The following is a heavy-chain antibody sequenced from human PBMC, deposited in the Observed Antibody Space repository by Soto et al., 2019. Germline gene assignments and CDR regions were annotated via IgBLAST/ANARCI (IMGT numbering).Heavy chain of an antibody. CDR1: GFTVSNNY. V-gene: IGHV3-53*02. Sequence: EVQVVETGGGLIQPGGYLRLSCAASGFTVSNNYMSWVRQAPGKGLDWVSVIYSAGSTYYADSVKGRFTISRDTSKNTLYLQMNSLSAEDTAIYYCVARSSGADYWGQGTLVTVSS. CDR3: VARSSGADY. CDR2: IYSAGST. D-gene: IGHD6-6*01. J-gene: IGHJ4*02.